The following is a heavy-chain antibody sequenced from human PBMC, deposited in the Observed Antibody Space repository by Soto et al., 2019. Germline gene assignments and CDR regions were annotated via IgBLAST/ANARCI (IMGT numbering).Heavy chain of an antibody. CDR1: GFTFAIHS. CDR3: ARGDRFRCSGDRCFSDGLFLS. CDR2: INGSSSTM. Sequence: EVQLVESGGGLVQRGGSLRLSCAASGFTFAIHSMNWVRQAPGKGLEWISYINGSSSTMYYADSVKGRFIISRDNADSSLYLQMNSLRDAETAVYYCARGDRFRCSGDRCFSDGLFLSWGQGTLVTVSS. D-gene: IGHD2-15*01. J-gene: IGHJ4*02. V-gene: IGHV3-48*02.